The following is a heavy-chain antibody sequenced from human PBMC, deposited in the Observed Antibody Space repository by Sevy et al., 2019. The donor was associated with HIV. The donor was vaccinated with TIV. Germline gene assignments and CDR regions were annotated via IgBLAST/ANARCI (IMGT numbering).Heavy chain of an antibody. CDR1: DGSMSSYY. D-gene: IGHD5-12*01. Sequence: SETLSLTCTVSDGSMSSYYWSWIRQPPGKGLEWIGYIYYNGNTNYNPSLESRVTMSIHTSMKQFSLKLRSVTAADTAMYYCARGTRDGYNLYFDSWGPGTLVTVSS. CDR3: ARGTRDGYNLYFDS. J-gene: IGHJ4*02. V-gene: IGHV4-59*01. CDR2: IYYNGNT.